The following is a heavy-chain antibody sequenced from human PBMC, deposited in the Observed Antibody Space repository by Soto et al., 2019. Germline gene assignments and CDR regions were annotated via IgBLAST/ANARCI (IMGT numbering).Heavy chain of an antibody. Sequence: ASVKVSCKASGYSFTSYGISWVRQAPGQGLEWMGWISAYNGNKKYAQKLQGRVTITADESTSTAYMELSSLRSEDTAVYYCARGVDIVATAYWGQGTLVTVSS. D-gene: IGHD5-12*01. CDR1: GYSFTSYG. CDR3: ARGVDIVATAY. J-gene: IGHJ4*02. V-gene: IGHV1-18*01. CDR2: ISAYNGNK.